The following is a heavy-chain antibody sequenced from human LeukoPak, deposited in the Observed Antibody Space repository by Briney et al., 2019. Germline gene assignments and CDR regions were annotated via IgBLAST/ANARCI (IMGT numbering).Heavy chain of an antibody. J-gene: IGHJ5*02. V-gene: IGHV1-3*03. CDR1: GYTFTGYY. D-gene: IGHD3-10*01. CDR2: INAGNGNT. Sequence: WASVKVSCKASGYTFTGYYMHWVRQAPGQRLEWMGWINAGNGNTKYSQEFQGRVTITRDTSASTAYMELSSLRSEDMAVYYCARAGVRPPALPWFDPWGQGTLVTVSS. CDR3: ARAGVRPPALPWFDP.